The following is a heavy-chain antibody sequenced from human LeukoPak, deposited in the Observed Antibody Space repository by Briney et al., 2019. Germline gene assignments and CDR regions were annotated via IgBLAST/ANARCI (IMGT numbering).Heavy chain of an antibody. CDR3: AKPVYSRGWYASTFDC. Sequence: GRSLRLSCAASGFTFSSYVMHWVRQAPGKGLEWAAVISYDGSQKYYADSVKGRFTISRDNSNDTVYLQMNSLTAEDTAVYYCAKPVYSRGWYASTFDCWGQGTLVTVSS. CDR1: GFTFSSYV. V-gene: IGHV3-30*18. CDR2: ISYDGSQK. D-gene: IGHD6-19*01. J-gene: IGHJ4*02.